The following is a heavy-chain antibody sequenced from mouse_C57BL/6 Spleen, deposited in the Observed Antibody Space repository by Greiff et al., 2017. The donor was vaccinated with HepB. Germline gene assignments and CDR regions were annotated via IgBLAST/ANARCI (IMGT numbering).Heavy chain of an antibody. Sequence: QVQLQQSGAELVKPGASVKISCKASGYAFSSYWMNWVKQRPGKGLEWIGQIYPGDGDTNYNGKFKGKATLTADKSSSTAYMQLSSLTSEDAAVYFCARSGGNDFDWDFDVWGTGTTVTVAS. CDR2: IYPGDGDT. CDR3: ARSGGNDFDWDFDV. CDR1: GYAFSSYW. D-gene: IGHD2-2*01. V-gene: IGHV1-80*01. J-gene: IGHJ1*03.